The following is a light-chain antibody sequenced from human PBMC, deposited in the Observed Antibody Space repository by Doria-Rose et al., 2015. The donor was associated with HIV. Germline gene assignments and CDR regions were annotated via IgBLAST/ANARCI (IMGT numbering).Light chain of an antibody. CDR1: QSTGSF. V-gene: IGKV1-39*01. CDR3: QQSYSTPLT. CDR2: AAS. Sequence: DIQMTQSPSSLSASVGDRVTITCRASQSTGSFLNWYQQKPGQAPKLLIYAASSLQHGVPSRFSGSGSGTDFTLTISSLQPEDFATYFCQQSYSTPLTFGGGTKVEIK. J-gene: IGKJ4*01.